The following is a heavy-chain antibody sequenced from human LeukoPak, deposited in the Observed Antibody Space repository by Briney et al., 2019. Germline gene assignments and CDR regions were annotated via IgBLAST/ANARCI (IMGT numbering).Heavy chain of an antibody. J-gene: IGHJ2*01. CDR2: ISSSGSTI. CDR1: GFTFSSYE. Sequence: GGSLRLSCAASGFTFSSYEMNWVRQAPGKGLEWVSYISSSGSTIYYADSVKGRFTNSRDNSKNTLYLQMNSLRAEDTALYYCAKDQNFDLWGRGTLVTVSS. V-gene: IGHV3-48*03. CDR3: AKDQNFDL.